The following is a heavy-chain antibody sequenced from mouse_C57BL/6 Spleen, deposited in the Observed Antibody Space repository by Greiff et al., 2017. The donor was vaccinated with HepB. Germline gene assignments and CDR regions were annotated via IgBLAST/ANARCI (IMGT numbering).Heavy chain of an antibody. J-gene: IGHJ4*01. CDR3: ARGDFYGSSYRGDYYAMDY. V-gene: IGHV1-9*01. CDR2: ILPGSGST. Sequence: VQLQQSGAELMKPGASVKLSCKATGYTFTGYWIEWVKQRPGHGLEWIGEILPGSGSTNYNEKFKGKATFTADTSSNTAYMQLSSLTTEDSAIYYCARGDFYGSSYRGDYYAMDYWGQGTSVTVSS. CDR1: GYTFTGYW. D-gene: IGHD1-1*01.